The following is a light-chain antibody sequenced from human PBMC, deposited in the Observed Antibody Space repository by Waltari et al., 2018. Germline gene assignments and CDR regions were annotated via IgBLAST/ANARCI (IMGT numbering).Light chain of an antibody. V-gene: IGKV2-28*01. CDR2: LCS. CDR1: QSLVHSNGYNY. Sequence: DIVMTQSPLSLPVTPGAPASISCRSSQSLVHSNGYNYLDWYLQKPGQSPQLLISLCSNRASGVPDRFSGSGSGTDFTLKISRVEAEDVGVYYCMQALQTPATFGQGTKVEIK. CDR3: MQALQTPAT. J-gene: IGKJ1*01.